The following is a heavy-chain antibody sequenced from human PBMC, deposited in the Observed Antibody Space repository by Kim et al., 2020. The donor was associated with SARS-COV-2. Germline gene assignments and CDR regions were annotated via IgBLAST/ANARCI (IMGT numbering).Heavy chain of an antibody. J-gene: IGHJ3*02. CDR2: INHSGST. CDR3: GQVTYYYDRSDLLDAFDI. Sequence: SETLSLTCAVYGGSFSGYYWSWIRQSPGKGLEWIGEINHSGSTNYNPSLKSRVTISVDTSKNQFSLKLSSVTAADTAVYYCGQVTYYYDRSDLLDAFDIWGQGTMVTVSS. D-gene: IGHD3-22*01. V-gene: IGHV4-34*01. CDR1: GGSFSGYY.